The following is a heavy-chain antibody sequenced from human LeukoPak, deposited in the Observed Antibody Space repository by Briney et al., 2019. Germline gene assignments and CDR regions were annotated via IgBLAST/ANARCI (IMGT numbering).Heavy chain of an antibody. CDR1: GGSISSSSYY. V-gene: IGHV4-39*07. J-gene: IGHJ5*02. CDR2: IYHSGST. Sequence: SETLSLTCTVSGGSISSSSYYWGWIRQPPGKGLEWIGSIYHSGSTYYNPSLKSRVTISIDTSRNQFSMNLNSVTAADTAVYYCAKGAGPPWFDPWGQGTLVTVSS. D-gene: IGHD6-19*01. CDR3: AKGAGPPWFDP.